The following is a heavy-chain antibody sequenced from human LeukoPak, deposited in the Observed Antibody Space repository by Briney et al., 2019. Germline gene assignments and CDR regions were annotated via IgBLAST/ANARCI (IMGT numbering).Heavy chain of an antibody. V-gene: IGHV3-23*01. J-gene: IGHJ5*02. CDR2: ISGSGGGT. D-gene: IGHD2-2*01. CDR1: GCTFSSYA. CDR3: AKGLVVVVPAA. Sequence: GGSLRLSCAASGCTFSSYAMSWVRQAPGKGLEGVSTISGSGGGTYYAESVKGRFTISRDNSKNMLYLQMNSLRAEDTAVYYCAKGLVVVVPAAWGQGTLVTVSS.